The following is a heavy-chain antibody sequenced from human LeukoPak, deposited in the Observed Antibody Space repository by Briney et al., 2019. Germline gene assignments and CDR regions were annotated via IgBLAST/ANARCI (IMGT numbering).Heavy chain of an antibody. CDR3: AKDRSGGTTTTVMVA. CDR2: ISSSGYNT. D-gene: IGHD4-17*01. CDR1: GFTFSSCA. J-gene: IGHJ5*02. Sequence: GGSLRLSCAASGFTFSSCAMSWVRQAPGKGLEWVSAISSSGYNTYYADSVKGRFTILRDNSENTLYLQMDSLRGEDTALYYCAKDRSGGTTTTVMVAWGQGTLVTVSS. V-gene: IGHV3-23*01.